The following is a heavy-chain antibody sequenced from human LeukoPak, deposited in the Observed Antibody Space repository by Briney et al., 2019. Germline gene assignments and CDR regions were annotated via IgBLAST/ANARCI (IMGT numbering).Heavy chain of an antibody. CDR2: IYTSGIT. Sequence: GGSLRLSCAVSGFTDSSNFMSWVRQAPGKGPVWVSVIYTSGITYYADSVRGRFTISRDNSKNILYLQMDSLTAEDTAAYYCAREDAGGTYSFDYWGQGTLVTVSS. CDR3: AREDAGGTYSFDY. D-gene: IGHD1-26*01. J-gene: IGHJ4*02. CDR1: GFTDSSNF. V-gene: IGHV3-66*01.